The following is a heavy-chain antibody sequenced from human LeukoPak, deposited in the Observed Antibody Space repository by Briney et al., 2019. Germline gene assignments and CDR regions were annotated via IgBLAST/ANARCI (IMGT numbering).Heavy chain of an antibody. J-gene: IGHJ4*02. CDR1: GYTFTSYA. V-gene: IGHV1-3*01. Sequence: GESLKISCKASGYTFTSYAMHWVRQAPGQRLEWMGWINAGNGNTKYSQEFQGRVTITRDTSTSTAYMELRSLRSDDTAVYYCAREGDSSGWYYFDYWGQGTLVTVSS. D-gene: IGHD6-19*01. CDR3: AREGDSSGWYYFDY. CDR2: INAGNGNT.